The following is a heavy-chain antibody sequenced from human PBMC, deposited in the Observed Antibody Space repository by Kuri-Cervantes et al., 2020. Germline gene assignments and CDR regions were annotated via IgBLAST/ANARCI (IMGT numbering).Heavy chain of an antibody. V-gene: IGHV1-18*01. CDR3: ARGYCSDDSCYSWYYGMDV. Sequence: ASVKVSCKASGYTFTSYGISWVRQAPGQGLEWMGWISAYNGNTKYAPKLRGRVTMTTDTSTSTAYMELRSLTSDDTAVYYCARGYCSDDSCYSWYYGMDVWGQGTTVTGYS. CDR1: GYTFTSYG. CDR2: ISAYNGNT. J-gene: IGHJ6*01. D-gene: IGHD2-15*01.